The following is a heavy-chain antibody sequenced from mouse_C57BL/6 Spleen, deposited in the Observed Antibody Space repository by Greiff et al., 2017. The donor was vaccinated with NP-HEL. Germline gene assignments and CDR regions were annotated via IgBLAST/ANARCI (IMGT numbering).Heavy chain of an antibody. CDR3: ARGSIYYDYDFDY. CDR1: GYTFTSYW. D-gene: IGHD2-4*01. J-gene: IGHJ2*01. Sequence: QVQLQQPGAELVKPGASVKLSCKASGYTFTSYWMHWVKQRPGPGLEWIGMIHPNSGSTNYNEKFKSKATLTVDKSSSTAYMQLSSLTSEDSAVYYCARGSIYYDYDFDYWGQGTTLTVSS. CDR2: IHPNSGST. V-gene: IGHV1-64*01.